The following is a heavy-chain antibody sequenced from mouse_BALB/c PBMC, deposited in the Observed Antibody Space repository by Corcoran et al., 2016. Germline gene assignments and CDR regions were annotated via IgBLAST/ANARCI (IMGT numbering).Heavy chain of an antibody. CDR2: INPYNDGT. V-gene: IGHV1S136*01. CDR1: GYTFTSYV. J-gene: IGHJ3*01. Sequence: EVQLQQSGPELVKPGASVKMSCKASGYTFTSYVMHWVKQKPGQGLEWIGYINPYNDGTKYNEKFKGKATLTSDKSSSTAYMELSSLTSEDSAVYYGASRHDSAGFAYWGQGTLVTVSS. D-gene: IGHD2-4*01. CDR3: ASRHDSAGFAY.